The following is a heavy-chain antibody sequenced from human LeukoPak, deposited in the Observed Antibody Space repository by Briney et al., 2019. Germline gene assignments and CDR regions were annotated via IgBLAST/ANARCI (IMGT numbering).Heavy chain of an antibody. V-gene: IGHV3-7*03. CDR2: INQDGSEK. CDR1: GFSFSSHW. CDR3: ATYRQVLLPFES. Sequence: PGGSLRLSCAASGFSFSSHWMSWVRQAPGKGLEWVANINQDGSEKNNVDSVKGRFTTSRDNAKNSLYLQMNSLRAEDTAIYYCATYRQVLLPFESWGQGTLVTVSS. J-gene: IGHJ4*02. D-gene: IGHD2-8*02.